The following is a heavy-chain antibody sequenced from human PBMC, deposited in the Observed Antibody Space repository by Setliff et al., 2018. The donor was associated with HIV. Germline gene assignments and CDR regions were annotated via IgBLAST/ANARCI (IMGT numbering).Heavy chain of an antibody. V-gene: IGHV1-69*13. CDR3: AVVNKVTDFEY. CDR2: ITPLFGSA. Sequence: SVKVSCKTSGGTFSSYSITWVRQAPGQGLERMGGITPLFGSADYTQRFQGRVTITADESTSTAYMELTSLRSEDTAMYYCAVVNKVTDFEYWGQGTLVTVSS. CDR1: GGTFSSYS. D-gene: IGHD2-21*01. J-gene: IGHJ4*02.